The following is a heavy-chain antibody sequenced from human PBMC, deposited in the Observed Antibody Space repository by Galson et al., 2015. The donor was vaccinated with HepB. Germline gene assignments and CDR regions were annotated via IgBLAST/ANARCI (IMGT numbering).Heavy chain of an antibody. CDR3: ATRPGASGWYSYFQH. CDR2: IYSGGST. J-gene: IGHJ1*01. Sequence: SLRLSCAASGFSFTRYAMTWVRQAPGKGLEWVSVIYSGGSTYYADSVKGRFTISRDNSKNTLYLQMNSLRVEDTAVYYCATRPGASGWYSYFQHWGQGTLVTVSS. D-gene: IGHD6-19*01. V-gene: IGHV3-66*01. CDR1: GFSFTRYA.